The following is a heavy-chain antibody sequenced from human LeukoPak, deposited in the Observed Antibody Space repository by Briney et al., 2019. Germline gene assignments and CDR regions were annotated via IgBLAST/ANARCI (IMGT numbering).Heavy chain of an antibody. V-gene: IGHV4-34*01. CDR1: GGSFSGYY. CDR3: ASVGRTWDAFDI. J-gene: IGHJ3*02. Sequence: SETLSLTCAVYGGSFSGYYWSWIRQPPGKGLEWIGEINHSGSTNYNPSLKSRVTISVDTSKNQFSLKLSSVTAADTAVYYCASVGRTWDAFDIWGQATMVTVSS. D-gene: IGHD2-15*01. CDR2: INHSGST.